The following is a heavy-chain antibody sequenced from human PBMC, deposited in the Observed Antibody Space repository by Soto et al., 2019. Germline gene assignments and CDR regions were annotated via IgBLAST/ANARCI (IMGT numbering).Heavy chain of an antibody. J-gene: IGHJ6*02. CDR3: ARGGLGATYGMDV. D-gene: IGHD1-26*01. CDR2: IYYSGST. V-gene: IGHV4-59*01. Sequence: PSEPLCLRCTVSGGSSSSYCWSWIRQPPGKGLEWIGYIYYSGSTNYNPSLKSRVTISVDTSKNQFSLKLSSVTAADTAVYYCARGGLGATYGMDVWGQATTVTVSS. CDR1: GGSSSSYC.